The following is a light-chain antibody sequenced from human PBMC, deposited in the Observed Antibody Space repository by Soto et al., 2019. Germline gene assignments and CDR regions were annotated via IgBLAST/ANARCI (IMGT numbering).Light chain of an antibody. V-gene: IGLV2-14*01. J-gene: IGLJ1*01. CDR3: TSYTSRNTLYV. CDR1: SSDVGAYDF. CDR2: DVS. Sequence: QSAPTQPASVSGSPGQSITISCTGTSSDVGAYDFVSLYQKHPDKDPKLMIYDVSNRPSGVSDRVSDSKSGNTASLTISGIRSEDVADDYCTSYTSRNTLYVFGTGTKLTVL.